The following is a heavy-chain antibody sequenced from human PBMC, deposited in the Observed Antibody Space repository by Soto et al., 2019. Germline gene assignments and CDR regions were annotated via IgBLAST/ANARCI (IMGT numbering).Heavy chain of an antibody. Sequence: EVQLLESGGGLVQPGGSLRLSCAASGFTFSSYAMSWVRQAPGKGLEWVSAISGSGGSTYYADSVKGRFTISRDNSKNTLYLQMNSLRAEDTAVYYGAKDLGYCSGGSCYHTSPPPREIDYWGQGTLVTVSS. J-gene: IGHJ4*02. CDR3: AKDLGYCSGGSCYHTSPPPREIDY. V-gene: IGHV3-23*01. CDR2: ISGSGGST. CDR1: GFTFSSYA. D-gene: IGHD2-15*01.